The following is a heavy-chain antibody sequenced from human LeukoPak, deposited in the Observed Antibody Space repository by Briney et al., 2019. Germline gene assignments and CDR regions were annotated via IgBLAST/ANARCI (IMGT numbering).Heavy chain of an antibody. CDR2: IYYSGST. V-gene: IGHV4-39*01. D-gene: IGHD6-19*01. J-gene: IGHJ6*02. Sequence: PSETLSLTCTVSGGSISSSSYYWGWSRQPPGKGLEWIGSIYYSGSTYYNPSLKSRVTISVDTSKNQCSLKLSSVTAADTAVYYCARPTGYSSGWFYYGMDVWGQGTTVTVSS. CDR1: GGSISSSSYY. CDR3: ARPTGYSSGWFYYGMDV.